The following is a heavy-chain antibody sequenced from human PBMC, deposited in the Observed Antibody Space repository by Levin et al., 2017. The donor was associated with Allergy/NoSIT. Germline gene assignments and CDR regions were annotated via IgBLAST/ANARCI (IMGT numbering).Heavy chain of an antibody. D-gene: IGHD1-1*01. CDR2: IYPGDSDT. V-gene: IGHV5-51*01. CDR1: GYSFTSYW. J-gene: IGHJ6*03. Sequence: TCQGSGYSFTSYWIGWVRQMPGKGLEWRGIIYPGDSDTRYSPSFQGQVTISADKSISTAYLQWSSLNASDTAIYYCARRGTRDYYYYMDVWGNGTTVTVSS. CDR3: ARRGTRDYYYYMDV.